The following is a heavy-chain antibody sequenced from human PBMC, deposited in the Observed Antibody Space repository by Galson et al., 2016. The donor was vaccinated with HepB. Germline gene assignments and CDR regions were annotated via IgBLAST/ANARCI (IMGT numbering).Heavy chain of an antibody. Sequence: SLRLSCAVSGLSVTMYGVHWDRQAPGKGLEWVAVISHDGSERYYAESVRGRFTASRDNSKNIIYLQMDSLTTEDTGVYFCAKDHPPLVLGGLNYLDPWGQGVLVSVSS. CDR2: ISHDGSER. J-gene: IGHJ5*02. V-gene: IGHV3-30*18. CDR3: AKDHPPLVLGGLNYLDP. D-gene: IGHD2-15*01. CDR1: GLSVTMYG.